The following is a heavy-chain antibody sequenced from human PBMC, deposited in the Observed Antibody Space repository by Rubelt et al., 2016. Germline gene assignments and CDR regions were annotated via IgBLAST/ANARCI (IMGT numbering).Heavy chain of an antibody. D-gene: IGHD2-2*01. CDR1: GGSFSGYY. J-gene: IGHJ3*01. V-gene: IGHV4-34*01. Sequence: QVQLRQWGAGLLKPSETLSLTCAVYGGSFSGYYWTWIRQPPGKGLEWIGGSNVRGSTNYNPSLKSRVTMTIEMSKNQFSLEMGSVTAADTAVYYCARAPGYEDAFDLWGPGTRVSVAS. CDR2: SNVRGST. CDR3: ARAPGYEDAFDL.